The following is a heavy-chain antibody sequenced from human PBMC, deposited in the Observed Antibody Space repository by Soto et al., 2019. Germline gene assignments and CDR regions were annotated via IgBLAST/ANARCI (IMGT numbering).Heavy chain of an antibody. CDR1: GGSISSSSYY. J-gene: IGHJ5*02. Sequence: QLQLQQSGPGLVKPSETLSLTCTVSGGSISSSSYYWGWMRQPPGKGLEWIGSIYYSGSTYYNPSHMSRGIISVDTSKSPFSLKLRSVTSVYTAVYYCAGGLYSDWFDAWGQGTLVTVSS. D-gene: IGHD2-8*01. CDR2: IYYSGST. CDR3: AGGLYSDWFDA. V-gene: IGHV4-39*01.